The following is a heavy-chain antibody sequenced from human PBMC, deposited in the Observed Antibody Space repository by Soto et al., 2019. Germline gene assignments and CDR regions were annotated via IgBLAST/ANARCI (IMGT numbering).Heavy chain of an antibody. D-gene: IGHD6-19*01. CDR2: INPADSDT. J-gene: IGHJ4*02. Sequence: GESLKISCEGSGYTFTTSWIAWVRQMPGKGLEWMAIINPADSDTRYSPSFQGQVTISVDKSIRTAYLQWSSLKAPDTAMYYCARPPHSSHGDYWGQGTLVTVSS. CDR1: GYTFTTSW. CDR3: ARPPHSSHGDY. V-gene: IGHV5-51*01.